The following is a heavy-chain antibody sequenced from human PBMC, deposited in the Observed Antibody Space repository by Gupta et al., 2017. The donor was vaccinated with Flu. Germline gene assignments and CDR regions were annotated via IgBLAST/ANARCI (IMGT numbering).Heavy chain of an antibody. V-gene: IGHV4-59*08. CDR2: IYNSGST. J-gene: IGHJ6*02. CDR3: ARHSVGSDIVGAQGYKDYYGMDV. Sequence: QVQLQESGPGLVRPSETLSLTCAVSGATISSDYWNWIRQSPGKGLEWIGYIYNSGSTNYNPSLKSRVSISVDTSKNQFSLKLSSVTAADTAVYYCARHSVGSDIVGAQGYKDYYGMDVWGQGTTVTVSS. D-gene: IGHD1-26*01. CDR1: GATISSDY.